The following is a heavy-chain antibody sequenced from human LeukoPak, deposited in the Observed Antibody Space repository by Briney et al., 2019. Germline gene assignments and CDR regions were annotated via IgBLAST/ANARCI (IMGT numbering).Heavy chain of an antibody. CDR1: GYTFISYA. CDR2: INTGNGKT. CDR3: ARAPGSGSYSAFDY. J-gene: IGHJ4*02. V-gene: IGHV1-3*04. D-gene: IGHD1-26*01. Sequence: ASVTVSCKTSGYTFISYAMHWVRQAPGQRLEWMGWINTGNGKTEYSQKFQGRVTITRDTSASTAYMELSSLRPEDTAIYFCARAPGSGSYSAFDYWGQGTLVTVSS.